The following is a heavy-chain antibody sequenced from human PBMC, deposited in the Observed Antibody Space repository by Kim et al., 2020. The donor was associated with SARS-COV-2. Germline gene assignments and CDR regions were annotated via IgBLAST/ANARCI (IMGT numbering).Heavy chain of an antibody. Sequence: YPQKFQDRVTITRDTSATTAYVEVSSRRYEDTAVYYCARSGNWNYDFDYWGQGTLVTVSS. D-gene: IGHD1-7*01. J-gene: IGHJ4*02. V-gene: IGHV1-3*01. CDR3: ARSGNWNYDFDY.